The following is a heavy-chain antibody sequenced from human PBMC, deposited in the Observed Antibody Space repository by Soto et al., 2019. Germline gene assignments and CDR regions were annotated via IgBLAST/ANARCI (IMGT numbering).Heavy chain of an antibody. Sequence: PGGSLRLSCAVSGFTFSSYEMNWVRQAPGKGLEWVSYIGTSGKTIYYADSVRGRFTISRDNAKNSLYLQMNSLRAEDTAVYFCARDPAISSGKFDYGLDVWGRGTTVTVSS. V-gene: IGHV3-48*03. CDR3: ARDPAISSGKFDYGLDV. CDR2: IGTSGKTI. CDR1: GFTFSSYE. D-gene: IGHD5-18*01. J-gene: IGHJ6*02.